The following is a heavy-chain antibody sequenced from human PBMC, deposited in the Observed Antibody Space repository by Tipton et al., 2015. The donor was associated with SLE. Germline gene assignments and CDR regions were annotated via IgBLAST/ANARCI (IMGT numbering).Heavy chain of an antibody. J-gene: IGHJ1*01. CDR1: GGSISSYY. CDR2: IYDIGST. CDR3: ARARHGGAECFEH. D-gene: IGHD3-3*01. V-gene: IGHV4-59*01. Sequence: LRLSCTVSGGSISSYYWSWIRQPPGKGLEWIGYIYDIGSTNYNPSLKSRVTMSVDTSENQLSLKLTFLTAADTAVYYCARARHGGAECFEHWVHGSLVTVSS.